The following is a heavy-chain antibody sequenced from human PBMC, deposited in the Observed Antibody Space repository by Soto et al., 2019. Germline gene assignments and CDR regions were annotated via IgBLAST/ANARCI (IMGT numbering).Heavy chain of an antibody. CDR1: GFTFSGYS. CDR2: ISSGSKTI. Sequence: EVQLVESGGGLVQWGGSLRISCAASGFTFSGYSVNWVRQAPGKGLEWVSYISSGSKTIYYAESVKGRFTVSRDNARNSQYLQMNSLRDEDTAVYYCAREDILGTRSFDYWGQGTLVTVSS. J-gene: IGHJ4*02. CDR3: AREDILGTRSFDY. D-gene: IGHD3-9*01. V-gene: IGHV3-48*02.